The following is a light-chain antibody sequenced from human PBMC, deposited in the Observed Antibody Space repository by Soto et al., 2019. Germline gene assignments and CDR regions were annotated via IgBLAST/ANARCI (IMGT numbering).Light chain of an antibody. J-gene: IGKJ1*01. CDR2: QIS. V-gene: IGKV2-24*01. CDR1: QSLVHSDGNTY. CDR3: MQATQLRT. Sequence: DIVMTQTPLSSPVTLGQPASISCRSSQSLVHSDGNTYLSWLQQRPGQPPRLLIYQISKRLSGVPDRFSGSGEGTDFTLKISRVEAEDVGIYYCMQATQLRTFGQGTKVDIK.